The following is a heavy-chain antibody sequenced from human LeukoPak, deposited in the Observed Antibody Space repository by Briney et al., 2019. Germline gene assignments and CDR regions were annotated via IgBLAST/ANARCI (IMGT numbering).Heavy chain of an antibody. D-gene: IGHD6-19*01. CDR1: GFTFSSYG. CDR3: AKGGSSGWFDYFDY. Sequence: PGWSLRLSCAASGFTFSSYGIHWVRQAPGKGLEWVAFISSDGSNKYYADSVKGRFAIPRDNSKNTLYLQMNSLRAEDTAVYYCAKGGSSGWFDYFDYWGQGTLVTVSS. CDR2: ISSDGSNK. J-gene: IGHJ4*02. V-gene: IGHV3-30*18.